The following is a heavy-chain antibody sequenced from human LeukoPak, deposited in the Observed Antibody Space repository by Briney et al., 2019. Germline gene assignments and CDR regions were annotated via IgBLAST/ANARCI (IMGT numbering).Heavy chain of an antibody. D-gene: IGHD6-19*01. CDR1: GYTFTGYY. J-gene: IGHJ4*02. CDR3: ARDKSGSSGWYSYFDY. V-gene: IGHV1-2*02. Sequence: ASVKVSCKASGYTFTGYYMHWVRQAPGQGLEWMGWINPNSGDTNYAQKFQGRVTMTRDTSISTAYMELSRLRSDDTAVYYCARDKSGSSGWYSYFDYWGQGTLVTVSS. CDR2: INPNSGDT.